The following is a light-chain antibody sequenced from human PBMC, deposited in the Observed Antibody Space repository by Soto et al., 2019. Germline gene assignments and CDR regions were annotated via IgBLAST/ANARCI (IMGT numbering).Light chain of an antibody. CDR3: SANTTSSTYV. J-gene: IGLJ1*01. Sequence: QSVLTKPASVSGSPGQSITISCTGTSSDVGGYNYVSWYQQHPGKAPKLMIYDVSNRPSGVSNRFSGSKSGNTASLTISGLQAEDEADYYCSANTTSSTYVFGTGTKVTDL. CDR1: SSDVGGYNY. V-gene: IGLV2-14*01. CDR2: DVS.